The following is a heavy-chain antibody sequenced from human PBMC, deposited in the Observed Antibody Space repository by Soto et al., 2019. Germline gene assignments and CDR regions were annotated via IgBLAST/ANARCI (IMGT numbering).Heavy chain of an antibody. CDR3: VRVKLGPQPLQAFGA. CDR1: GFTFSDHY. Sequence: EVQLVESGGGLVQPGGPLRLSCAASGFTFSDHYMDWVRQAPGKGLEWVARIQNNANSYAIESAASVKGRFTISRDDSNNSLYLPINSLRTEETASYYCVRVKLGPQPLQAFGAWGQGTMVTVSS. CDR2: IQNNANSYAI. J-gene: IGHJ3*01. D-gene: IGHD7-27*01. V-gene: IGHV3-72*01.